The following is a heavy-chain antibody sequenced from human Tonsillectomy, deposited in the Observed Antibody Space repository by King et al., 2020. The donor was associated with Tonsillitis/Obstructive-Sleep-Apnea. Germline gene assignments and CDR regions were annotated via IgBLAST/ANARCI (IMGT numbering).Heavy chain of an antibody. CDR2: IYYSGST. CDR3: AGRWDTAMVRGGNWFDS. D-gene: IGHD5-18*01. CDR1: GGSISSSSYY. J-gene: IGHJ5*01. Sequence: QLQESGPGLVKPSETLSLTCTVSGGSISSSSYYWGWIRQPPGKGLEWIGSIYYSGSTYYNPSLKSRVTISVDTSKNQFSLKLSSVTAADTAVYYCAGRWDTAMVRGGNWFDSWGQGTLVTVSS. V-gene: IGHV4-39*01.